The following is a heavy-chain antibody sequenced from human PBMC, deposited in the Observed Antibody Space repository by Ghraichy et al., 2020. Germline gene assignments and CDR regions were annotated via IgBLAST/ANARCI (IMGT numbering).Heavy chain of an antibody. CDR1: GFTFSSYS. V-gene: IGHV3-48*02. CDR2: ITSSSRFK. Sequence: GESLHISCEGSGFTFSSYSMNWVRQSPGKGLEWLSYITSSSRFKTYADSVKGRFTISRDNARNSLYLEMNSLRDEDTAIYYCARGSTVVRFYYYDGMDVWGQGTTVTVSS. D-gene: IGHD4-23*01. J-gene: IGHJ6*02. CDR3: ARGSTVVRFYYYDGMDV.